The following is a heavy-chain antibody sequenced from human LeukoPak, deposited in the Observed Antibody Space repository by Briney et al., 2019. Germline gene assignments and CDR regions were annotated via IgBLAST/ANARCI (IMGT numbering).Heavy chain of an antibody. V-gene: IGHV6-1*01. D-gene: IGHD2-8*02. CDR3: ARDTSLPRGFTGWFDP. CDR1: GDSVSSNSAA. J-gene: IGHJ5*02. CDR2: TYYRSKWYN. Sequence: SQTLSLTCALSGDSVSSNSAAWNWIRQSPSRGLEWLGRTYYRSKWYNDYAVSVKSRITINPDTSKNQFSLQLNSVTPEDTAVYYCARDTSLPRGFTGWFDPWGQGTLVTVSS.